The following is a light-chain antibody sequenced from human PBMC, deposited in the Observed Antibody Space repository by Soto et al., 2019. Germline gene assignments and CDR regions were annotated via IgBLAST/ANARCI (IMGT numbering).Light chain of an antibody. CDR1: QDIGIY. V-gene: IGKV1-9*01. Sequence: IQLTQSPSSLSASVGDRVTITFRASQDIGIYLAWYQQKPGKAPNLLIYAASSLQRGVPSRFSGSGSGTDFTLTIRSLQAEDFATYHCQQLNSYPVTFGQGTKVDNK. J-gene: IGKJ1*01. CDR3: QQLNSYPVT. CDR2: AAS.